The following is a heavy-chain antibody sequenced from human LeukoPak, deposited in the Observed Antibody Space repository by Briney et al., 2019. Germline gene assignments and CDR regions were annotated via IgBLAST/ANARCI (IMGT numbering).Heavy chain of an antibody. J-gene: IGHJ5*02. CDR1: GGSFSGYY. CDR3: AKSLQYNWNPRGWFDP. V-gene: IGHV4-34*01. D-gene: IGHD1-1*01. CDR2: INHSGST. Sequence: PSETLSLTCAVYGGSFSGYYWSWIRQPPGKGLEWIGEINHSGSTNYNPSLKSRVTISVDTSKNQFSLKLNSVTAADTAVYYCAKSLQYNWNPRGWFDPWGQGTLVTVSS.